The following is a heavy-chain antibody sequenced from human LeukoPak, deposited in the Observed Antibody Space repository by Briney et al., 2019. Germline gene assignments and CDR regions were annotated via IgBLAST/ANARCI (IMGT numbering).Heavy chain of an antibody. D-gene: IGHD6-6*01. CDR2: IHTGGST. CDR3: ARGGRSSSTFDY. CDR1: GFTVSSNY. Sequence: PGGSLRLSCEDSGFTVSSNYMTWVRQAPGKGLEWVSVIHTGGSTYYADSVKDRFTISRDNSKNTLYLQMNSLRAEDTAVYYCARGGRSSSTFDYWGQGTLVTVSS. J-gene: IGHJ4*02. V-gene: IGHV3-66*01.